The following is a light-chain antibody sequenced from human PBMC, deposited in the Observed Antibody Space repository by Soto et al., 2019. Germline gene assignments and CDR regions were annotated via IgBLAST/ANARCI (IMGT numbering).Light chain of an antibody. CDR2: DAS. CDR1: QSVSSY. Sequence: EIVLTQSPATLSLSPGERATLSCRASQSVSSYLAWYQQKPGQAPRLLIYDASNRATGIPAMFSGSGSGTDCTLTISSLEPENFAVYYCQQRSNWPPNMYTFGQGNKLEIK. J-gene: IGKJ2*01. V-gene: IGKV3-11*01. CDR3: QQRSNWPPNMYT.